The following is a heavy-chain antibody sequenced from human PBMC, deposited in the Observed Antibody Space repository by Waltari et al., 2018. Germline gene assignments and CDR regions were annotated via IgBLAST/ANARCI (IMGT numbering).Heavy chain of an antibody. V-gene: IGHV4-4*07. J-gene: IGHJ4*02. CDR1: GGSISSYY. D-gene: IGHD1-26*01. CDR2: IYTSGST. CDR3: ARDVTAEWELRLFDY. Sequence: QVQLQESGPGLVKPSETLSLTCTVSGGSISSYYWSWIRQPAGKGLDWIGRIYTSGSTNYNPSLKSRVTMSVDTSKNQFSLKLSSVTAADTAVYYCARDVTAEWELRLFDYWGQGTLVTVSS.